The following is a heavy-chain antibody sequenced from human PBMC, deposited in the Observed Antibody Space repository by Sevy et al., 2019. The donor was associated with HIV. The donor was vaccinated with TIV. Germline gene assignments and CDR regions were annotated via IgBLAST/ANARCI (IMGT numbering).Heavy chain of an antibody. V-gene: IGHV3-30*04. Sequence: GGSLRLSCAASGFTFSEEALHWVRQAPGKGLEWVAVMSYVGNSEKYADAAKGRFIISRENSKNTLYLDMNSLRPEDTAVYYCARLSPCGGDCYYYDHWGQGTLVTVSS. CDR3: ARLSPCGGDCYYYDH. CDR1: GFTFSEEA. CDR2: MSYVGNSE. D-gene: IGHD2-21*02. J-gene: IGHJ4*02.